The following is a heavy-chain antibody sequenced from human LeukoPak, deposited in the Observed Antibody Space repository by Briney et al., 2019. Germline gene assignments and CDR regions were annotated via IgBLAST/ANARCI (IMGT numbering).Heavy chain of an antibody. CDR3: ARHGASSSGWYGWFDP. CDR2: IKQDGSEK. D-gene: IGHD6-19*01. CDR1: GCTFSSYW. V-gene: IGHV3-7*03. Sequence: GGSLRLSCAASGCTFSSYWMSWVRQAPGKGLEWVANIKQDGSEKYYVDSVKGRFTISRDNAKNSLYLQMNSLRAEDTAVYYCARHGASSSGWYGWFDPWGQGTLVTVSS. J-gene: IGHJ5*02.